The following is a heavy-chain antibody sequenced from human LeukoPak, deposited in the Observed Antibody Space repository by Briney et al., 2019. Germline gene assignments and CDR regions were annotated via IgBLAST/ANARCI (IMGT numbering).Heavy chain of an antibody. CDR1: GFTVSSNY. V-gene: IGHV3-53*01. CDR3: ARAMDY. Sequence: GGSLRLSCAASGFTVSSNYMSWVRQVPGKGLEWVSVIYSGGTTNYAESVKGRFTISRDNAKNSMYLQMNSLRAEDTAVYYCARAMDYWGQGTLVTVSS. CDR2: IYSGGTT. J-gene: IGHJ4*02.